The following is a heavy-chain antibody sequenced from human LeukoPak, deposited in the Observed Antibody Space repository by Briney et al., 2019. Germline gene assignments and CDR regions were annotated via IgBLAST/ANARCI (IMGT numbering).Heavy chain of an antibody. CDR1: GFSFDVYG. CDR3: VRSPVADASTHDYFGF. D-gene: IGHD6-19*01. CDR2: IIWRRDDK. V-gene: IGHV3-20*01. Sequence: GRSLRLSCAVSGFSFDVYGMAWVRQAPGKWLQCVSLIIWRRDDKGYATSITGPFTISRYNANNYIYMEMNRLRVDATALCHCVRSPVADASTHDYFGFWGERELVSV. J-gene: IGHJ4*02.